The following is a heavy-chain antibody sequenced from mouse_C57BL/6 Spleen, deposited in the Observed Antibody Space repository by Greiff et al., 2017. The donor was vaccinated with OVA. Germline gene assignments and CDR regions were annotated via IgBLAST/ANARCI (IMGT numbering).Heavy chain of an antibody. CDR3: ARIVEGTYYFDY. V-gene: IGHV1-76*01. CDR1: GYTFTDYY. J-gene: IGHJ2*01. Sequence: VQLQQSGAELVRPGASVKLSCKASGYTFTDYYINWVKQRPGQGLEWIARIYPGSGNTYYNEKFKGKATLTAEKSSSTAYMQLSSLTSEDSAVYFCARIVEGTYYFDYWGQGTTLTVSS. CDR2: IYPGSGNT. D-gene: IGHD1-1*01.